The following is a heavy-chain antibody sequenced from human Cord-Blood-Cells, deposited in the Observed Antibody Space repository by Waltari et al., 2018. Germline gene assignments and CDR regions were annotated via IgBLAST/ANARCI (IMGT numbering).Heavy chain of an antibody. D-gene: IGHD7-27*01. J-gene: IGHJ4*02. V-gene: IGHV3-33*01. Sequence: QVQLVESGGGVVQPGRSLRLSCAGSGFTFSSYGMHWVRQAPGKGLEWVAVIWYDGSNKYYADSMKGRFTISRDNSKNTRYLQMNSLRAEDTAVYYCARGGDVDYWGQGTLVTVSS. CDR1: GFTFSSYG. CDR2: IWYDGSNK. CDR3: ARGGDVDY.